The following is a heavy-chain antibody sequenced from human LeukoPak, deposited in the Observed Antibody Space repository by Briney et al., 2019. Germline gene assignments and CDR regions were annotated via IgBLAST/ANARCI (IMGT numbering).Heavy chain of an antibody. CDR2: INPNSGGT. CDR1: GYTFTGYY. J-gene: IGHJ6*02. V-gene: IGHV1-2*02. Sequence: ASVKVSCKASGYTFTGYYMHWVRQAPGQGLEWMGWINPNSGGTNYAQKLQGRVTMTRDTSISTAYMELSRLRSDDTAVYYCARSDDFWSGYYNHGMDVWGQGTTVTVSS. D-gene: IGHD3-3*01. CDR3: ARSDDFWSGYYNHGMDV.